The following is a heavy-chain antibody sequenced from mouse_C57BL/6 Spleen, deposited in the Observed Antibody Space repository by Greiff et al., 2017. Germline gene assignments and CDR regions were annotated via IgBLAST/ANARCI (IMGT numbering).Heavy chain of an antibody. J-gene: IGHJ3*01. CDR3: ARESLDSDGLAY. V-gene: IGHV2-2*01. Sequence: QVQLQQSGPGLVQPSQSLSITCTVSGFSLTSYGVHWVRQSPGKGLEWLGVIWSGGSTDYNAAFISRLSISKDNSKCQVFFKMNSLQADDTAIYYCARESLDSDGLAYWGQGTLVTVSA. CDR1: GFSLTSYG. D-gene: IGHD6-2*01. CDR2: IWSGGST.